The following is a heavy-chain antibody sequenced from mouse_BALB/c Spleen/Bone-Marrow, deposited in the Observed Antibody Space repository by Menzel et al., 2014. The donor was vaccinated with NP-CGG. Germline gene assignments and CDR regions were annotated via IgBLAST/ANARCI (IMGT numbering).Heavy chain of an antibody. Sequence: VHVKQSGAELVRPGASVKLSCTASGFNIKDTYMHWVKQRPEQGLEWIGRIDPANGNTKYDPKFRGKATITADTSSNTAYLQLSSLTSEDTAVYYCASYYYGSSSFAYWGQGTLVTVSA. V-gene: IGHV14-3*02. CDR1: GFNIKDTY. CDR3: ASYYYGSSSFAY. J-gene: IGHJ3*01. CDR2: IDPANGNT. D-gene: IGHD1-1*01.